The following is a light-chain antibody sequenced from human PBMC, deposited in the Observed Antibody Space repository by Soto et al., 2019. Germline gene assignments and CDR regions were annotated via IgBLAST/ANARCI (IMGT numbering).Light chain of an antibody. V-gene: IGKV3-11*01. J-gene: IGKJ4*01. Sequence: EIVLTQSPATLSLSPGERATLSCRASQSVNNYLAWYQQKPGQAPRLLIYDASNRATGIPARFSGSGSGTDFSLTISSLEPEDRAVYYCQQRSKWPLTFGGGTKVEIK. CDR3: QQRSKWPLT. CDR2: DAS. CDR1: QSVNNY.